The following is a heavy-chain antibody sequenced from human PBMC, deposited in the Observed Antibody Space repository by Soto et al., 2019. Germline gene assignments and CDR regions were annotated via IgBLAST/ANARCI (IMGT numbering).Heavy chain of an antibody. D-gene: IGHD3-10*01. CDR2: INHSGST. J-gene: IGHJ4*02. Sequence: PSETLSLTCAVYGGSFSGYYWSWIRQPPGKGLEWIGEINHSGSTNYNPSLKSRVTISVDTSKNQFSLKLSSVTAADTAVYYCAREGDGSGSYYKPPNFDYWGQGTMVTVSS. CDR1: GGSFSGYY. CDR3: AREGDGSGSYYKPPNFDY. V-gene: IGHV4-34*01.